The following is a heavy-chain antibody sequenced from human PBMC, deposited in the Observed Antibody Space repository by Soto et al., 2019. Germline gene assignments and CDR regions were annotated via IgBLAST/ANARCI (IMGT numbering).Heavy chain of an antibody. CDR2: IDDSGST. Sequence: SETLSLTCTVSGGSVSSGSYYWTWIRQPPGKGLEWIGYIDDSGSTNYSPSLESRVTISIDTSKNQFSLKLNSVTAADTAVYYCASPAVAAGNYYYYYGIDVWGQGTTVTVSS. V-gene: IGHV4-61*01. CDR1: GGSVSSGSYY. D-gene: IGHD2-15*01. CDR3: ASPAVAAGNYYYYYGIDV. J-gene: IGHJ6*02.